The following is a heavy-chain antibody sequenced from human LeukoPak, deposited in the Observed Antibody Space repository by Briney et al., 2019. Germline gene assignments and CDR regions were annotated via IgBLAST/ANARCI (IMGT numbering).Heavy chain of an antibody. J-gene: IGHJ6*03. CDR3: AKGNGYSSSWYWVGYYYYYMDV. Sequence: GGSLRLSCAASGFTFSSYWMSWVRQAPGKGLEWVSAISGSGGSTYYADSVKGRFTISRDNSKNTLYLQMNSLRAEDTAVYYCAKGNGYSSSWYWVGYYYYYMDVWGKGTTVTISS. CDR1: GFTFSSYW. CDR2: ISGSGGST. V-gene: IGHV3-23*01. D-gene: IGHD6-13*01.